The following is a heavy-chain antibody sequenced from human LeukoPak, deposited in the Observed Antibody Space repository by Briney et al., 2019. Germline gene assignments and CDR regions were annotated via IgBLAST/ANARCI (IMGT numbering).Heavy chain of an antibody. CDR1: GGSFSGYY. Sequence: PSETLSLTCAVYGGSFSGYYWSWIRQPPGKGLEWIGEINHSGSTNYNPSLKSRVTISVDTSKNQFSLELSSVTAADTAVYYCALGYCSSTSCVRAFDIWGQGTMVTVSS. D-gene: IGHD2-2*01. CDR2: INHSGST. J-gene: IGHJ3*02. CDR3: ALGYCSSTSCVRAFDI. V-gene: IGHV4-34*01.